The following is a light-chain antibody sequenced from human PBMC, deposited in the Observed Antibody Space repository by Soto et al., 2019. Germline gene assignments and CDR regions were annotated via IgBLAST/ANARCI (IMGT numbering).Light chain of an antibody. CDR3: QQYNSYSTCT. V-gene: IGKV1-5*03. CDR1: QSISSW. J-gene: IGKJ1*01. Sequence: DIQMTQYPSTLSASVGDRVTITCRASQSISSWLAWYQQKPGKAPKLLIYKASSLESGVPSRFSGSGSGTEFTLTISSLQPDDFATYYCQQYNSYSTCTFGQGTKVDSK. CDR2: KAS.